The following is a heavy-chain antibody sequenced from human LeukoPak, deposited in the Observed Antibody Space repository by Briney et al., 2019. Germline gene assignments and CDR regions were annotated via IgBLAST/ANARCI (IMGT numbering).Heavy chain of an antibody. V-gene: IGHV3-30*04. D-gene: IGHD5-24*01. CDR3: ATPFVERLAPFDY. Sequence: GGSLRLSCAASGFAFSSYAMHWVRQAPGKGLEWVAVISYDGSNKYYADSVKGRFTISRGNSKNTLYLQMNSLRAEDTAVYYCATPFVERLAPFDYWGQGTLVTVSS. J-gene: IGHJ4*02. CDR1: GFAFSSYA. CDR2: ISYDGSNK.